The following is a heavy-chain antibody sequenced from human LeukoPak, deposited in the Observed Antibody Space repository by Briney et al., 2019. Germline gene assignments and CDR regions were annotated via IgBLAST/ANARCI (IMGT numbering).Heavy chain of an antibody. CDR1: GFTFSCSA. J-gene: IGHJ6*02. V-gene: IGHV3-73*01. D-gene: IGHD2-2*01. CDR2: IRSKANSYAT. Sequence: AGSLRLSCAASGFTFSCSAMHWVRQASGKGLEWFGRIRSKANSYATAYAASVTGRFTISRDDSKNTAYLQMNSLKTEDTAVYYCTISTLPDRYCSSTSCYRGAHKDVPNYGMDVWGQGTTVTVSS. CDR3: TISTLPDRYCSSTSCYRGAHKDVPNYGMDV.